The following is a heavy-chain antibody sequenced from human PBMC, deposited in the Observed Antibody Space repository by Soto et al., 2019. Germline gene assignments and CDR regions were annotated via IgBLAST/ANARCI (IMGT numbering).Heavy chain of an antibody. V-gene: IGHV4-39*01. D-gene: IGHD1-26*01. CDR2: VHYRANS. CDR3: AGPLHLGVSGLVQ. Sequence: SQTLSRTCAVSGDSISSSSYYLAWIRQPPGKGLECIGSVHYRANSYYSPSLKSRITISVDTSKNQISLRLSSVTAADPALYCCAGPLHLGVSGLVQWGQGPLVAVFS. CDR1: GDSISSSSYY. J-gene: IGHJ4*02.